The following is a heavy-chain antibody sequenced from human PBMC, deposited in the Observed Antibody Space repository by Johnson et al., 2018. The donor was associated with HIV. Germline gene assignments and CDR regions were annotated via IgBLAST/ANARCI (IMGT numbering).Heavy chain of an antibody. CDR1: GFTFNNAW. CDR3: ARDPPSYGSGSYFRAFDI. Sequence: VQLVESGGGLVKPGGSLRLSCAASGFTFNNAWMSWVRQAPGKGLEWVSVIYSGGSTYYADSVKGRFTISRDNSKNTLYLQMNSLRAEDTAVYYCARDPPSYGSGSYFRAFDIWGQGTMVTVSS. J-gene: IGHJ3*02. D-gene: IGHD3-10*01. V-gene: IGHV3-66*01. CDR2: IYSGGST.